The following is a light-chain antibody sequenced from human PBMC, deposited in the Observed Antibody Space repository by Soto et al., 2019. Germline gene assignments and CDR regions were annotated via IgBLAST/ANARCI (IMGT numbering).Light chain of an antibody. CDR1: SSNIGRNT. CDR3: AAWDNSLSEYV. V-gene: IGLV1-44*01. Sequence: QSVLTQPPSASETPGQRVTISCSGSSSNIGRNTVNWYQQLPGTAPKLVIYSNNQRPSGVPDRFSGSKSGTPGSLAISGLQSEDEADYYCAAWDNSLSEYVFGTGTKVTVL. CDR2: SNN. J-gene: IGLJ1*01.